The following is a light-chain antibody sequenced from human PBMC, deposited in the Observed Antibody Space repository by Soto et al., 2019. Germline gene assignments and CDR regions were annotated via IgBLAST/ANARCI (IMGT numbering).Light chain of an antibody. CDR1: QSISID. J-gene: IGKJ1*01. CDR3: QQRGNWPRTWA. Sequence: EIVLTQSPVTLSLSPGEGATLSCKASQSISIDLAWYQQKPGQVPRLLIYDASSRATGIPGRFTGSGSGTDFTLPISSLEPEDFAVYYCQQRGNWPRTWAFGQGTKVEV. V-gene: IGKV3-11*01. CDR2: DAS.